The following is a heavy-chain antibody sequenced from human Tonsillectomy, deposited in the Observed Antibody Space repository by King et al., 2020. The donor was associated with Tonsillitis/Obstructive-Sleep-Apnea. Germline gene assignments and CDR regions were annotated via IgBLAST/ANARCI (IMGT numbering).Heavy chain of an antibody. CDR3: AHRLRFGDFDAFDI. D-gene: IGHD3-10*01. CDR2: IYWDDDK. CDR1: GFSLSTSGVG. J-gene: IGHJ3*02. V-gene: IGHV2-5*02. Sequence: ITLKESGPTLVKPTQTLTLTCTFSGFSLSTSGVGVGWIRQPPGKALAWLALIYWDDDKRYSPSLKRRHTITKDTSKNQLVLTMTNMDPVDTATFYCAHRLRFGDFDAFDIWGQGTMVTVSS.